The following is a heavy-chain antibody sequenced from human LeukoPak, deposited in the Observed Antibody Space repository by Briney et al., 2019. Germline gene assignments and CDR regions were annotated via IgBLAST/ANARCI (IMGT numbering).Heavy chain of an antibody. CDR1: GYTFTSYY. D-gene: IGHD3-9*01. CDR2: INPSSGST. CDR3: ARGSLLTGYYIG. V-gene: IGHV1-46*01. Sequence: ASVKVSCKASGYTFTSYYMHWVRQAPGQGLEWMGIINPSSGSTSYAQKFQGRVTMTRDTSTSTVYMELSSLRSEDTAVYYCARGSLLTGYYIGWGQGALVTASS. J-gene: IGHJ4*02.